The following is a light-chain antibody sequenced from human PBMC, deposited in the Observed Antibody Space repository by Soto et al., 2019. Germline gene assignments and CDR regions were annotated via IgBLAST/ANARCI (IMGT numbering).Light chain of an antibody. Sequence: ETVMTQSPATLSVSPGEVATLYFSASQSVSSNLVWYQHKPGQAPRLLIYGASTRATDIPARFSGSGSGTEFTLTISSLQSEDYAVYYCQQYNNLPRTFGGGTKVDIK. CDR3: QQYNNLPRT. V-gene: IGKV3-15*01. CDR2: GAS. CDR1: QSVSSN. J-gene: IGKJ4*01.